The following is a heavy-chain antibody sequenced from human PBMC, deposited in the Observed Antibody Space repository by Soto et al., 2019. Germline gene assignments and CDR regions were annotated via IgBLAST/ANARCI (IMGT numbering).Heavy chain of an antibody. CDR2: ISGSGGST. J-gene: IGHJ4*02. CDR1: GFTFSSYA. CDR3: AKDLRMDYYGSGSYYNDPYFDY. Sequence: GGSLRLSCAASGFTFSSYAMSWVRQAPGKGLEWVSAISGSGGSTYYADSVKGRFTISGDNSKNTLYLQMNSLRAENTAVYYRAKDLRMDYYGSGSYYNDPYFDYWGQGTLVTVSS. D-gene: IGHD3-10*01. V-gene: IGHV3-23*01.